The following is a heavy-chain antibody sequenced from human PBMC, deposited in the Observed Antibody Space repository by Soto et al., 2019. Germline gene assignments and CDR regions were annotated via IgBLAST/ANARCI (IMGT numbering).Heavy chain of an antibody. V-gene: IGHV1-3*05. J-gene: IGHJ4*02. CDR2: INAGNGNT. CDR1: GYTFTSYA. Sequence: QVQLVQSGAEEKKPGASVKVSCKASGYTFTSYAMHWVRQAPGQRLEWMGWINAGNGNTKYSQKFQGRVTITRDTSASTAYMELSSLRSEDTAVHYCARSPGIAGADYWGQGTLVTVSS. D-gene: IGHD6-19*01. CDR3: ARSPGIAGADY.